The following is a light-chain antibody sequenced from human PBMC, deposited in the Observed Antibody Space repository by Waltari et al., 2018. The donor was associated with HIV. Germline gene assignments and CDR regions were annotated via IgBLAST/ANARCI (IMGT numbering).Light chain of an antibody. CDR1: QSVLYSSNNKNY. CDR3: QQYYSNSYT. Sequence: DIVMTQSPESLDVSLGERATINRKSSQSVLYSSNNKNYLAWYQQKPGQTPKLLIYWAYTRESGVPDRFSGSVSGTDFTLTVSSLQTEDVAVYYCQQYYSNSYTFDQVTKLEIK. J-gene: IGKJ2*01. V-gene: IGKV4-1*01. CDR2: WAY.